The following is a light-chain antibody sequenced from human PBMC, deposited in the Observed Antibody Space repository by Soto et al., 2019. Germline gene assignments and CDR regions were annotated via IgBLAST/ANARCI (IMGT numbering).Light chain of an antibody. CDR2: SAS. CDR1: QPISNY. CDR3: LHHNRYPLT. Sequence: DIQLTQSPSFLSASVGDRVTITCRASQPISNYLAWYQQRPGEAPKLLIYSASTLQSGVPSRCSGSGSGSWTEFSLTISALQPEDFATYYCLHHNRYPLTCGGGTKV. V-gene: IGKV1-9*01. J-gene: IGKJ4*01.